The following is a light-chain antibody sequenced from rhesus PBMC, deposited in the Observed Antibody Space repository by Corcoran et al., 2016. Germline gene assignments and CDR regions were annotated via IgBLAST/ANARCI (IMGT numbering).Light chain of an antibody. Sequence: DIQMTQSPSSLSASVGDRVTITCQACQGISNNLAWYQQKPWKVPKLLSYRASTLQSGVPSRFSGNGSSKDFTLTISNLQPEGFATYYCQHSYGTPLTFGRGTKV. CDR3: QHSYGTPLT. J-gene: IGKJ4*01. CDR2: RAS. CDR1: QGISNN. V-gene: IGKV1-25*01.